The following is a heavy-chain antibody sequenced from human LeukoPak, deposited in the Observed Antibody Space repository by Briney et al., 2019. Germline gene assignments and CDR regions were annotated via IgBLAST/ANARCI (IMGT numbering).Heavy chain of an antibody. Sequence: SETLSLTXTVSGGSISSGSYYWSWIRQPAGKGLEWIGRIYPSGSTNYNPSLKSRVTISVDTSKNQFSLKLSSVTAADTAVYFCARETNGYYDHWGQGTLVTVSS. CDR2: IYPSGST. CDR3: ARETNGYYDH. D-gene: IGHD3-22*01. V-gene: IGHV4-61*02. J-gene: IGHJ4*02. CDR1: GGSISSGSYY.